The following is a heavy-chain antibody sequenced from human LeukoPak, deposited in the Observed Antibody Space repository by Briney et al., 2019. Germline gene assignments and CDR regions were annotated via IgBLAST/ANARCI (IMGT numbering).Heavy chain of an antibody. V-gene: IGHV4-59*01. CDR2: ISDTGKT. Sequence: SETLSLTCNVSGVSLSSYYWGWIRQSPGKGLEWLGYISDTGKTDYNPSLKSRGTLPLDMSKNLVSLRLTSVTAADTAVYYCVTGYYEPFDNWGRGTLVIVSS. CDR3: VTGYYEPFDN. D-gene: IGHD3-3*01. J-gene: IGHJ4*02. CDR1: GVSLSSYY.